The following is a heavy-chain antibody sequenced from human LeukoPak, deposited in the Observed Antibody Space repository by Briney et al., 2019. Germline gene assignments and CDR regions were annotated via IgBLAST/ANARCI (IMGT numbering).Heavy chain of an antibody. CDR3: ARDGPDGSGYYYYMDV. CDR1: GYTFTGYY. Sequence: ASVKVSCKASGYTFTGYYMHWVRQAPGQGLEWMGWINPNSGGTNYAQKFQGRVTMSVDTSKNQFSLKLSSVTAADTAVYCCARDGPDGSGYYYYMDVWGKGTTVTISS. D-gene: IGHD3-10*01. J-gene: IGHJ6*03. V-gene: IGHV1-2*02. CDR2: INPNSGGT.